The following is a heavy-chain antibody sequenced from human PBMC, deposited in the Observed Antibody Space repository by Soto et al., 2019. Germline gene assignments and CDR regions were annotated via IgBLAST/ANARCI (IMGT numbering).Heavy chain of an antibody. CDR2: ISYDGSNK. V-gene: IGHV3-30*18. J-gene: IGHJ4*02. Sequence: GGSLRLSXAASGFTFSSYGMHWVRQAPGKGLEWVAVISYDGSNKYYADSVKGRFTISRDNSKNTLYLQMNSLRAEDTAVYYCAKDRDYYHSSGYYPLDYWGQGTLVTVSS. CDR3: AKDRDYYHSSGYYPLDY. D-gene: IGHD3-22*01. CDR1: GFTFSSYG.